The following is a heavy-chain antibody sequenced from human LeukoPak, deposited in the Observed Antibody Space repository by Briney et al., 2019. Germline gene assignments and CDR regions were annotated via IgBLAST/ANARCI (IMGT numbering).Heavy chain of an antibody. V-gene: IGHV4-39*07. CDR1: GGSISSSSCY. J-gene: IGHJ4*02. Sequence: SETLSLTCTVSGGSISSSSCYWGWIRQPPGKGLKWIMEINHSGSSKYNPSLKSRIAIAVDNSKSQFSLKLSSVTAADTAVYYCARGWAGGYLDSWGQGILVIVSS. D-gene: IGHD3-22*01. CDR3: ARGWAGGYLDS. CDR2: INHSGSS.